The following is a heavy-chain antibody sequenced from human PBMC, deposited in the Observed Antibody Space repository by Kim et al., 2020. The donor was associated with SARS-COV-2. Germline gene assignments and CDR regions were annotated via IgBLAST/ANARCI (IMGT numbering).Heavy chain of an antibody. V-gene: IGHV4-61*01. CDR1: GGSVSSGSYY. D-gene: IGHD6-13*01. CDR3: ARDLYSSSWYFTYD. CDR2: IYYSGST. Sequence: SETLSLTCTVSGGSVSSGSYYWSWIRQPPGKGLEWIGYIYYSGSTNYNPSLKSRVTISVDTSKNQFSLKLSSVTAADTAVYYCARDLYSSSWYFTYDWGQGTLVTVSS. J-gene: IGHJ4*02.